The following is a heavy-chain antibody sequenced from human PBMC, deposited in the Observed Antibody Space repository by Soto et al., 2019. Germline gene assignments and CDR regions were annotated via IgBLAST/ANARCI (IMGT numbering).Heavy chain of an antibody. J-gene: IGHJ6*02. Sequence: ASLKVSCKASGCTFTTYSMHWVRQAPVQRLEWMGWIHAGNGNTEHSQKFQGRVTITRDTSASTAYLELGSLRSEDTAVYYCARAACSSTSCYNYYAYGMDVWGQGTAVTVSS. D-gene: IGHD2-2*01. CDR3: ARAACSSTSCYNYYAYGMDV. V-gene: IGHV1-3*01. CDR2: IHAGNGNT. CDR1: GCTFTTYS.